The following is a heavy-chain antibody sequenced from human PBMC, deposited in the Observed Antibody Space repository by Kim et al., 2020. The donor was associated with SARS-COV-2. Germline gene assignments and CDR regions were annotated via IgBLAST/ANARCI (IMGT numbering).Heavy chain of an antibody. J-gene: IGHJ4*02. CDR1: GYNFTTYA. CDR3: ATGR. Sequence: ASVKVSCKASGYNFTTYAINWVRQAPGQGFEWIGWINTNTGNPTYAQAFTGRFVFSLDTSANTAYLQISRLKADDTAIYYCATGRWGQGTLVTVSS. V-gene: IGHV7-4-1*02. CDR2: INTNTGNP.